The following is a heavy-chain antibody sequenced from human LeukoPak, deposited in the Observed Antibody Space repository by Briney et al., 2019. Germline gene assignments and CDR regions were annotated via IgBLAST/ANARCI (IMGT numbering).Heavy chain of an antibody. Sequence: GGSLRLSCAAPGFTFSSYAMSWVRQAPGKGLEWVSAISGSGGSTYYADSVKGRFTISRDNSKNTLYLQMNSLRAEDTAVYYCAKGGPGPGIAAAYAFDIWGQGTMVTVSS. J-gene: IGHJ3*02. V-gene: IGHV3-23*01. CDR1: GFTFSSYA. D-gene: IGHD6-13*01. CDR2: ISGSGGST. CDR3: AKGGPGPGIAAAYAFDI.